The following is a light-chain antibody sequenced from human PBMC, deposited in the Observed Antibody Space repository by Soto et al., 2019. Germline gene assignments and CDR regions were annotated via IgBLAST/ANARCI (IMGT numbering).Light chain of an antibody. Sequence: QSVLTQPPSASGTPGQRATISCSGSSSNIGINVLSWYQQLPGAAPKLLIYSNDQRPSGVPDRFSGSKSGTSASLAISGLQSEDEADYYCAAWDDSLNGYAFGPGTKVTVL. CDR2: SND. J-gene: IGLJ1*01. CDR3: AAWDDSLNGYA. V-gene: IGLV1-44*01. CDR1: SSNIGINV.